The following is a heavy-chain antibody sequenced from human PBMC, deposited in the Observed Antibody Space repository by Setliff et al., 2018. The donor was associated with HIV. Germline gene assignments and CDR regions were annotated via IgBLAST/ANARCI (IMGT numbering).Heavy chain of an antibody. Sequence: PSETLSLTCTVSGGSISNSDFYWGWIRQSPGKGLEWIGSIYYRGATYYNPTLQSRVTISADTSKNQFYLRLTSVTAADTAMYYCARPYDSLYGWGQGVLVTVSS. J-gene: IGHJ4*02. CDR2: IYYRGAT. V-gene: IGHV4-39*01. D-gene: IGHD3-22*01. CDR3: ARPYDSLYG. CDR1: GGSISNSDFY.